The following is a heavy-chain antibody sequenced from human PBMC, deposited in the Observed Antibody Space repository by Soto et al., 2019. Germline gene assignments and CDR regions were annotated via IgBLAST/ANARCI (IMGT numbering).Heavy chain of an antibody. CDR2: INHSGNT. V-gene: IGHV4-34*01. J-gene: IGHJ5*02. D-gene: IGHD3-22*01. CDR3: FGWLGSNWLDP. Sequence: QVQPQQWDTGLLKPSETLSLTCAVYGGSFSTYYWNWIRQPPGKGLEWIGEINHSGNTQYNPSLKRRVTMSLDTSKNQFSLKLTSVTAADTAVYYCFGWLGSNWLDPWGQGTLVTVSS. CDR1: GGSFSTYY.